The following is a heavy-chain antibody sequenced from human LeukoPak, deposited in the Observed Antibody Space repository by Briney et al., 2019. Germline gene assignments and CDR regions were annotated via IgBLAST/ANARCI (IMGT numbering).Heavy chain of an antibody. CDR2: ISSSSSYI. Sequence: PGGSLRLTCAASGFTFSSYSMNWVRQAPGKGLEWVSSISSSSSYIYYADSVKGRFTISRDNAKNSLYLQMNSLRAEDTAVYYCAREDQIVAYDYWGQGTLVTVSS. CDR1: GFTFSSYS. CDR3: AREDQIVAYDY. V-gene: IGHV3-21*01. J-gene: IGHJ4*02. D-gene: IGHD5-12*01.